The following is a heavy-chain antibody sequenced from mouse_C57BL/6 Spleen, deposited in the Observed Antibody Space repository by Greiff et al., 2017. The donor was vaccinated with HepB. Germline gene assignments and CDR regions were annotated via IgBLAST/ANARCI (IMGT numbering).Heavy chain of an antibody. CDR1: GYTFTSYW. CDR3: ARSVYDYDGDYVDY. CDR2: INPSNGGT. Sequence: QVQLQQSGTELVKPGASVKLSCKASGYTFTSYWMHWVKQRPGQGLEWIGNINPSNGGTNYNEKFKSKATLTVDKSSSTAYMQLSSLTSEDSAVYYCARSVYDYDGDYVDYWGQGTTLTVSS. V-gene: IGHV1-53*01. D-gene: IGHD2-4*01. J-gene: IGHJ2*01.